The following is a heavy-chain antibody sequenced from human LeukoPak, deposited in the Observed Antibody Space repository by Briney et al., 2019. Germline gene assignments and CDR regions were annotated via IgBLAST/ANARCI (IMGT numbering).Heavy chain of an antibody. CDR3: AREGLVVPYYYYYYMDV. D-gene: IGHD2-2*01. CDR2: INHSGST. Sequence: SETLTLTCAVYGGSFSGYYWSWIRQPPGKGLEWIGEINHSGSTNYNPSLKSRVTISVDTSKNQFSLKLSSVTAADTAVYYCAREGLVVPYYYYYYMDVWGKGTTVTVSS. CDR1: GGSFSGYY. J-gene: IGHJ6*03. V-gene: IGHV4-34*01.